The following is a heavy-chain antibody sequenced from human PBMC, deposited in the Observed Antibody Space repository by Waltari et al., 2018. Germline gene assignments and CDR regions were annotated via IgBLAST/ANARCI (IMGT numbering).Heavy chain of an antibody. J-gene: IGHJ2*01. V-gene: IGHV3-7*01. CDR1: GFTFRSSW. CDR3: ARDYLFFDL. Sequence: EEQLVEPGGGLVQPGGSLRLSCAASGFTFRSSWMSWVRQAPGKGLEWVANMNQVGGAIFYVDSVKGRFTISRDNAKNSLFLQMDNLRAEDTAVYYCARDYLFFDLWGRGTLVSVSS. CDR2: MNQVGGAI. D-gene: IGHD1-26*01.